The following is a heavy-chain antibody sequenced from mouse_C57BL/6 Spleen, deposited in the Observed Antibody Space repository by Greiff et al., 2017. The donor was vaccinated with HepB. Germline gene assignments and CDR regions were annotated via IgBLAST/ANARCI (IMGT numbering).Heavy chain of an antibody. J-gene: IGHJ4*01. CDR3: AREGANWPYYYAMDY. V-gene: IGHV2-6*03. CDR1: GFSLTSYG. Sequence: VKLVESGPGLVAPSQSLSITCTVSGFSLTSYGVHWVRQPPGKGLEWLVVIWSDGSTTYNSALKSRLSISKDNSKSQVFLKMNSLQTDDTAMYYCAREGANWPYYYAMDYWGQGTSVTVSS. D-gene: IGHD4-1*01. CDR2: IWSDGST.